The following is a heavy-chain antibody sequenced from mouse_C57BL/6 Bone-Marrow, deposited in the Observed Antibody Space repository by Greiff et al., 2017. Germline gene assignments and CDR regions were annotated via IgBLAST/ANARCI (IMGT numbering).Heavy chain of an antibody. Sequence: QLQQSGPELVQPGASVKISCKASGYSFTDYNMYWVQQSHGKSLEWIGVINPNYGTTSYNQKFKGKVTLTVDQSSSTAYMQLNSLTSEDSAVYYCARSGGLRDAMDYWGQGTSVTVSS. V-gene: IGHV1-39*01. CDR1: GYSFTDYN. CDR3: ARSGGLRDAMDY. D-gene: IGHD2-2*01. CDR2: INPNYGTT. J-gene: IGHJ4*01.